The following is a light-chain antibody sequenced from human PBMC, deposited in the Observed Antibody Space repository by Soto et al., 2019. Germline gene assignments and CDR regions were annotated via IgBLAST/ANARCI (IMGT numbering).Light chain of an antibody. J-gene: IGKJ4*02. Sequence: IVLTQSPATLSLSPGQRASLSCSASQNISNYLIWYQQKPGKATRLLNYDEYNRVTGIAARVGRSGTEIDFTLTIRPLEPEDSGVDDCQQRSNLTRAFGGGTQVDIK. V-gene: IGKV3-11*01. CDR1: QNISNY. CDR3: QQRSNLTRA. CDR2: DEY.